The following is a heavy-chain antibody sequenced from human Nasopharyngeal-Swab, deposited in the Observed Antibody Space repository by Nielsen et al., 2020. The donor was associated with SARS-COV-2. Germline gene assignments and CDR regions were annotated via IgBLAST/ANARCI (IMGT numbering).Heavy chain of an antibody. D-gene: IGHD6-13*01. CDR1: GGSISSSSYY. CDR3: VGSSWYGDYYYYYGMDV. J-gene: IGHJ6*02. CDR2: IYYSGST. Sequence: GSLRLSCTVSGGSISSSSYYWGWIRQPPGKGLEWIGSIYYSGSTYYNPSLKSRVTISVDTSKNQFSLKLSSVTAADTAVYYCVGSSWYGDYYYYYGMDVGGQGTTVTVSS. V-gene: IGHV4-39*07.